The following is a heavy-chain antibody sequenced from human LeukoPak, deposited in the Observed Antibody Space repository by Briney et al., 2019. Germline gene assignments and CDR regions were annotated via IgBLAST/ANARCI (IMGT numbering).Heavy chain of an antibody. CDR2: ISSSSSYI. CDR1: GFTFSSYS. D-gene: IGHD2-2*01. V-gene: IGHV3-21*04. CDR3: TKGGCMSTTCYRRYMDV. Sequence: GGSLRLSCAASGFTFSSYSMNWVRQAPGKGLEWVSSISSSSSYIYYADSVKGRFTISRDNAKNSLYLQMNSLRAEDTAAYYCTKGGCMSTTCYRRYMDVWAKGPRSPSP. J-gene: IGHJ6*03.